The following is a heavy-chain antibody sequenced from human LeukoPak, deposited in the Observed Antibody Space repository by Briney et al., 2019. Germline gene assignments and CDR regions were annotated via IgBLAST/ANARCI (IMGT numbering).Heavy chain of an antibody. Sequence: SETLSLTCNVSGGSISSYYWSWIRQPPGKGLEWIGYIYYSGSTNYNPSLKSRVTISVDTSKNQFSLKLSSVTAADTAVYYCARRVGVTRFDYWGQGALVTVSS. CDR3: ARRVGVTRFDY. V-gene: IGHV4-59*08. CDR2: IYYSGST. J-gene: IGHJ4*02. D-gene: IGHD1-26*01. CDR1: GGSISSYY.